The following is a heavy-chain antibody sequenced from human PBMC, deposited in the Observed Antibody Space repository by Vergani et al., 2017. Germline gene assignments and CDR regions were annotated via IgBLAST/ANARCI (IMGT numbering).Heavy chain of an antibody. J-gene: IGHJ4*02. D-gene: IGHD1/OR15-1a*01. Sequence: EVQLVESGGGLVKPGGSLRLSCAASGFTFSNYSMNWVRQAPGKGLEWVSSISTSSSYIYYAGSVKGRFTISRDNAKNSLYLQMNSLRAEDTAVYYCARAPPRAGTGASDYWGQGTLVTVSS. CDR1: GFTFSNYS. CDR2: ISTSSSYI. V-gene: IGHV3-21*01. CDR3: ARAPPRAGTGASDY.